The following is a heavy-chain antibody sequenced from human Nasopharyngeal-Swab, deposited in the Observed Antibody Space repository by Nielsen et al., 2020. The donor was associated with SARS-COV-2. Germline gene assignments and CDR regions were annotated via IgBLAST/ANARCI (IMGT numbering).Heavy chain of an antibody. Sequence: GGSLRLSCKGSGYSLTSYWISWVRQMPGKGLEWMGRIDPSDSYTNYSPSFQGHVTISADKSISTAYLQWSSLKASDTAMYYCARWVVDCSSTSCHYYFDYWGQGTLVTVSS. CDR3: ARWVVDCSSTSCHYYFDY. D-gene: IGHD2-2*01. CDR2: IDPSDSYT. CDR1: GYSLTSYW. J-gene: IGHJ4*02. V-gene: IGHV5-10-1*01.